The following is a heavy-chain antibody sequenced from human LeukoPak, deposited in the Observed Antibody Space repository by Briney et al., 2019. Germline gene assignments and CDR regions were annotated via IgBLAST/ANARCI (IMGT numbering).Heavy chain of an antibody. D-gene: IGHD2-15*01. J-gene: IGHJ3*02. CDR1: GFTFSTYA. CDR3: ARTLRMCAFDI. Sequence: GSLRLSCAASGFTFSTYAMHWVRQAPGKGLEWVAVISYDGSNKYYADSVKGRFTISRDNSKNTLYLQMNSLRAEDTAVYYCARTLRMCAFDIWGQGTMVTVSS. V-gene: IGHV3-30*01. CDR2: ISYDGSNK.